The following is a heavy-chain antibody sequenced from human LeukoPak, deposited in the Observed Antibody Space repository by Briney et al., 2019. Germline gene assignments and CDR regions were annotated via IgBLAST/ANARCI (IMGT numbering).Heavy chain of an antibody. V-gene: IGHV1-69*13. Sequence: SVKVSCKASGGTFSSYAISWVRQAPGQGLEWMGGIIPIFGTANYAQKFQGRVTITADESTSTAYMELSSLRSEDTAVYYCARVILSSSGWYSWFDPGAQGTLVTVSS. D-gene: IGHD6-19*01. CDR3: ARVILSSSGWYSWFDP. CDR2: IIPIFGTA. CDR1: GGTFSSYA. J-gene: IGHJ5*02.